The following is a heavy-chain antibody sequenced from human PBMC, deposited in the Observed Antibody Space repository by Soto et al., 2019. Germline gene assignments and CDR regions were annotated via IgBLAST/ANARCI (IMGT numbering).Heavy chain of an antibody. CDR1: GFTFSGSA. CDR2: IRSKANSYET. J-gene: IGHJ4*02. Sequence: GGSLRLSCAASGFTFSGSAMHWVRQASGKGLECVGRIRSKANSYETAYAASVKGRFTISRDDSKNTAYLQMNSLKTEDTAVYYCTSFAAAGRSGWYSRYYFDYWGQGTLVTVSS. V-gene: IGHV3-73*01. D-gene: IGHD6-19*01. CDR3: TSFAAAGRSGWYSRYYFDY.